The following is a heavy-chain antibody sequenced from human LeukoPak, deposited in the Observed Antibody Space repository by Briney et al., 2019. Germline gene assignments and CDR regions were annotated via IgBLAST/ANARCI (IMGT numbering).Heavy chain of an antibody. J-gene: IGHJ4*02. CDR3: AKARDSGSLYFDY. Sequence: GGSLKLSCAASGFTFSGSAMHWVRQPSGKGLEWVGRISSKANSYATAYAASVEGRFTISRDDSKNTAYLQMNSLKTEDTAVYYCAKARDSGSLYFDYWGQGTLVTVSS. CDR1: GFTFSGSA. CDR2: ISSKANSYAT. V-gene: IGHV3-73*01. D-gene: IGHD3-22*01.